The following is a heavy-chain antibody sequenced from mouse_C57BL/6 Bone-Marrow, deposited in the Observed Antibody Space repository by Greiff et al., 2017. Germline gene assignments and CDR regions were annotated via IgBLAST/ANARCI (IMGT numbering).Heavy chain of an antibody. CDR1: GYTFTSSG. V-gene: IGHV1-81*01. D-gene: IGHD2-4*01. CDR2: IYPRSGNT. Sequence: VKLQESGAELARPGASVKLSCKASGYTFTSSGISWVKQRTGQGLEWIGEIYPRSGNTYYNEKFKGNATLTADKSSSTAYMELRSLTAEDSAVYFCARWGDDYDGLDYWGQGTTLTVSS. CDR3: ARWGDDYDGLDY. J-gene: IGHJ2*01.